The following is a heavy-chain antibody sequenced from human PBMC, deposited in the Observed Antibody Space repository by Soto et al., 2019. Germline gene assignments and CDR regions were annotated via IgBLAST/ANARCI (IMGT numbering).Heavy chain of an antibody. J-gene: IGHJ6*02. Sequence: QMQLVESGGGVVQPGGSLRLSSAASGFTFNYYPMHWVRQAPGKGLEWVAVVSFDGSNKYYADSVKGRFTISKDNSKNTLYLQMNSLRREDTAVYYCARLPGPLVAVLYIYPLDGREAMSDVDVWGQGTTVTVSS. D-gene: IGHD6-19*01. CDR1: GFTFNYYP. V-gene: IGHV3-30-3*01. CDR2: VSFDGSNK. CDR3: ARLPGPLVAVLYIYPLDGREAMSDVDV.